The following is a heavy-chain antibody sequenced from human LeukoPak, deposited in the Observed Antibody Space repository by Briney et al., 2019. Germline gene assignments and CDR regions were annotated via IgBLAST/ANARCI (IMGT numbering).Heavy chain of an antibody. D-gene: IGHD3-22*01. V-gene: IGHV3-9*01. CDR3: AKDYCYDSSGPNFDY. CDR1: GFTFDDYA. CDR2: ISWNSGSI. J-gene: IGHJ4*02. Sequence: GGSLRLSCAASGFTFDDYAMHWVRQAPGKGLEWVSGISWNSGSIGYADSVKGRFTISRDNAKNSLYLQMNSLRAEDTALYYCAKDYCYDSSGPNFDYWGQGTLVTVSS.